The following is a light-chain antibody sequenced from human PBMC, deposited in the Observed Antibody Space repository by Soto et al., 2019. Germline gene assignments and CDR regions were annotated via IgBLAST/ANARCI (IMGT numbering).Light chain of an antibody. Sequence: TLYPGTLSVSARKIATLSCRASQSVSSNLAWYQQKPGQAPRLLIYDTSSRASGIPARFSGSGSRTDFTLTISCLEPEDFAVYYLQQRRTWSPTFAQGTKV. CDR3: QQRRTWSPT. CDR2: DTS. J-gene: IGKJ1*01. CDR1: QSVSSN. V-gene: IGKV3-11*01.